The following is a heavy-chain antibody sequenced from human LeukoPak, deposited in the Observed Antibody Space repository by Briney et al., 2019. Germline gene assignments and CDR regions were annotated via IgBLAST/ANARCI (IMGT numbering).Heavy chain of an antibody. D-gene: IGHD3-3*01. CDR1: GYTFTGYY. V-gene: IGHV1-2*02. Sequence: ASVKVSCKASGYTFTGYYMHWVRQAPGQGLEWVGWMNPNSGGTVYAQKFQGRVTMTRDTSIGTLYMELNSLRSEDTAVYYCARGAIFGVTPRGYGMDVWGQGTTVTVSS. CDR2: MNPNSGGT. J-gene: IGHJ6*02. CDR3: ARGAIFGVTPRGYGMDV.